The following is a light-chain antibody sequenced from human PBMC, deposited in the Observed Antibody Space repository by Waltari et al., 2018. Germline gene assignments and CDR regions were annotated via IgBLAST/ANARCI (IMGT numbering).Light chain of an antibody. CDR3: QSADSIVL. CDR2: KDS. V-gene: IGLV3-25*03. CDR1: ALPKKY. J-gene: IGLJ2*01. Sequence: YELTQPPSVSVSPGQTARITCSGDALPKKYAYWYQQKPDQAPVLIIYKDSERPSGIPERFSGSSSGTTVTLTISGVQAEDEADYYCQSADSIVLFGGGTKLTVL.